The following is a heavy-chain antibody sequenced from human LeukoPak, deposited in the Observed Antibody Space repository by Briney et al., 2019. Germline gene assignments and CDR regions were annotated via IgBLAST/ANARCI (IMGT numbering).Heavy chain of an antibody. CDR1: GYTFTSYY. D-gene: IGHD3-22*01. CDR2: INPNSGGT. J-gene: IGHJ4*02. V-gene: IGHV1-2*02. Sequence: GASVKVSCKASGYTFTSYYMHWVRQAPGQGLEWMGWINPNSGGTNYAQKFQGRVTMTRDTSISTAYMELSRLRSDDTAVYYCAYWGYYDSSGYYSNFDYWGQGTLVTVSS. CDR3: AYWGYYDSSGYYSNFDY.